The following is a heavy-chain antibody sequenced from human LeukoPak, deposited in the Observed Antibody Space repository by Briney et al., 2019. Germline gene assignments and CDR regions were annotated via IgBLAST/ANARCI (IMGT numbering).Heavy chain of an antibody. V-gene: IGHV1-69*13. Sequence: GASVKVSCKASGGTFSTFAISWVRQAPGQGLEYIGGIFPIFGTTNYAQKFQGRVTVTADESTGTAYMELSSLRSEDTAVYYCARVGSGCEWTSGYWGQGTLVTVSS. CDR2: IFPIFGTT. D-gene: IGHD2-15*01. J-gene: IGHJ4*02. CDR3: ARVGSGCEWTSGY. CDR1: GGTFSTFA.